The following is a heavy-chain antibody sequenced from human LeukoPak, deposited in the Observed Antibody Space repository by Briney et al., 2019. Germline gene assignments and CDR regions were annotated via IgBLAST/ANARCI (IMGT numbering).Heavy chain of an antibody. CDR1: GFTFSSYA. CDR3: AKDKGESGYFDY. CDR2: ISSDGGGT. J-gene: IGHJ4*02. D-gene: IGHD1-26*01. V-gene: IGHV3-64D*09. Sequence: GGSLRLSCSASGFTFSSYAMHWVRQAPGKGLEHVSAISSDGGGTYYADSVKGRFTISRDNSKNTLYLQRSSLRPEDTAVYYCAKDKGESGYFDYWGQGTLVTVSS.